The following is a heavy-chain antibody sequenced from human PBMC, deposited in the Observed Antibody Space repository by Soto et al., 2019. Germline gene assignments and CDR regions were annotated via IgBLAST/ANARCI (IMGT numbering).Heavy chain of an antibody. CDR2: ISSNGGST. J-gene: IGHJ5*02. CDR1: GFTVSSNY. CDR3: ARGFGWLDE. Sequence: GGSLRLSCAASGFTVSSNYMTWVRQAPGKGLEYVSAISSNGGSTYYANSVKGRFTISRDNSKNTLYLQMGSLRAEDMAVYYCARGFGWLDEWGQGTLVTVSS. D-gene: IGHD3-10*01. V-gene: IGHV3-64*01.